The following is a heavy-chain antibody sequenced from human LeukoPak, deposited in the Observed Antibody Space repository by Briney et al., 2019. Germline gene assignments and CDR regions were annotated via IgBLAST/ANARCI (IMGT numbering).Heavy chain of an antibody. CDR3: ARDLSSGWPYYYYMDV. Sequence: SETLSLTCTVSGGSISSSSYYWGWIRQPPGKGLEWIGSIYYSGSTYYNPSLKSRVTISVDTSKNQFSLKLSSVTAADTAVYYCARDLSSGWPYYYYMDVWGKGTTVTVSS. CDR2: IYYSGST. J-gene: IGHJ6*03. D-gene: IGHD6-19*01. CDR1: GGSISSSSYY. V-gene: IGHV4-39*07.